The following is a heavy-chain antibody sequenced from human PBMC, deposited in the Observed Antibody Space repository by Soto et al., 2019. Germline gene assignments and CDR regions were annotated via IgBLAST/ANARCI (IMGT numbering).Heavy chain of an antibody. CDR2: ISAHNGNT. CDR1: GYAFTTYG. CDR3: ARGWYVYY. J-gene: IGHJ4*02. V-gene: IGHV1-18*01. D-gene: IGHD2-15*01. Sequence: QVHLVQSGAEVKKPGASVKVSCQGSGYAFTTYGITWVRQAPGQGLEWMGWISAHNGNTNYAQKLQGRVTVTRDTSTSTAYMGLRCLGYDDTAVYDCARGWYVYYWGQGALVSVSS.